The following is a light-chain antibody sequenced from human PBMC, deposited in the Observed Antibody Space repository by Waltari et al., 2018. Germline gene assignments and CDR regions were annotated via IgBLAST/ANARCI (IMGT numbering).Light chain of an antibody. CDR3: AAWDDSLSGRWV. J-gene: IGLJ3*02. Sequence: QSVLTQPPSASGTPGQRVTISCSGSSSNIGSNYVYWYQQLPGTAPKLLIYRNNQRPSGGPDLFSGSKSGTSASLAISGLRSEDEADYYCAAWDDSLSGRWVFGGGTKLTVL. V-gene: IGLV1-47*01. CDR1: SSNIGSNY. CDR2: RNN.